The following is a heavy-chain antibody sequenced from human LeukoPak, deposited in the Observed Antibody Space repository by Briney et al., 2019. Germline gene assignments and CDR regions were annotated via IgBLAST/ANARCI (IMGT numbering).Heavy chain of an antibody. CDR3: ARGFKRGYYYYGMDV. CDR2: INTNTGNP. V-gene: IGHV7-4-1*02. D-gene: IGHD3-10*01. CDR1: GGTFSSYA. Sequence: ASVKVSCKASGGTFSSYAISWVRQAPGQGLEWMGWINTNTGNPTYAQGFTGRFVFSLDTSVSTAYLQISSLKAEDTAVYYCARGFKRGYYYYGMDVWGQGTTVTVSS. J-gene: IGHJ6*02.